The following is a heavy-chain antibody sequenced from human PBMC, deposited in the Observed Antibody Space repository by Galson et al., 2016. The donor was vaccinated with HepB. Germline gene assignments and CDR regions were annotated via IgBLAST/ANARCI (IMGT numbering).Heavy chain of an antibody. D-gene: IGHD3-10*01. Sequence: SLRLSCAASGFTFSSYWMRWVRQAPGKGLVWVSRIKGDGTRPTYADSVKGRFTISRDNTKNTLYLQMTSLRAEDTAVYYCASGIAVTTSNSFWYFDLWGRGTLVTVSS. V-gene: IGHV3-74*01. CDR3: ASGIAVTTSNSFWYFDL. J-gene: IGHJ2*01. CDR2: IKGDGTRP. CDR1: GFTFSSYW.